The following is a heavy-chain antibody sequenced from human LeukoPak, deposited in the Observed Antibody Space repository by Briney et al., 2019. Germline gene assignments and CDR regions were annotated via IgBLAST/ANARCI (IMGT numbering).Heavy chain of an antibody. D-gene: IGHD4-17*01. J-gene: IGHJ5*02. CDR2: IYYPGST. Sequence: SETLSLTCAVSGGSFNTYYWNCIRQPPQEGQEWIGNIYYPGSTNHNPPPKSRVTISIDTSNIQFSLRLSAVPAADTAVYYGARRMGGDYGNWFDTWGQGTLVPVSS. CDR1: GGSFNTYY. V-gene: IGHV4-59*08. CDR3: ARRMGGDYGNWFDT.